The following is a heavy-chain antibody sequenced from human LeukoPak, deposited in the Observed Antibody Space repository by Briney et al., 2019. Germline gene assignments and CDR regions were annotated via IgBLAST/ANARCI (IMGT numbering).Heavy chain of an antibody. Sequence: SETLSLTCTVSGGSFSSYYYWRWIRQPPGKGLEWIGYIYYSGSTNYNPSLKSRVTISVDTSKNQFSLKLSSVTAADTAVYYCARVRMVRGVLFDYWGQGTLVTVSS. CDR3: ARVRMVRGVLFDY. J-gene: IGHJ4*02. CDR2: IYYSGST. D-gene: IGHD3-10*01. CDR1: GGSFSSYYY. V-gene: IGHV4-59*01.